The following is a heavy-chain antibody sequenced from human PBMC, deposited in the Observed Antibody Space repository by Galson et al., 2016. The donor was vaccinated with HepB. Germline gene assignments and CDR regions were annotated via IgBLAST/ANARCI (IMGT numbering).Heavy chain of an antibody. CDR2: IYYSGSI. D-gene: IGHD1-7*01. V-gene: IGHV4-59*01. CDR1: GGSISSYY. Sequence: SETLSLTCTVSGGSISSYYWNWIRQSPGKGLEWIGYIYYSGSINYNPSLKSRVTISVDTSKNQFSLKLSSVTAAVTAGYYCARGVDWNYELDNWGQGFLVIVSA. J-gene: IGHJ4*02. CDR3: ARGVDWNYELDN.